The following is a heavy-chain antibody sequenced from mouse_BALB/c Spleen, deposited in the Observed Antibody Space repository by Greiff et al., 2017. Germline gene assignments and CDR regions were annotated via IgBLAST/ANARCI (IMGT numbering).Heavy chain of an antibody. CDR3: ASPFITTAKGFAY. CDR2: ILPGSGST. CDR1: GYTFSSYW. V-gene: IGHV1-9*01. Sequence: VQLQESGAELMKPGASVKISCKATGYTFSSYWIEWVKQRPGHGLEWIGEILPGSGSTNYNEKFKGKATFTADTSSNTAYMQLSSLTSEDSAVYYCASPFITTAKGFAYWGQGTLVTVSA. D-gene: IGHD1-2*01. J-gene: IGHJ3*01.